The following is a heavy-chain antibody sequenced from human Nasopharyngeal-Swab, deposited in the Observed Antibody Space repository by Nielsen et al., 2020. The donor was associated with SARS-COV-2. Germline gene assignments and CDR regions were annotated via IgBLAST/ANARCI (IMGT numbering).Heavy chain of an antibody. CDR1: GLTFTNSW. J-gene: IGHJ6*02. V-gene: IGHV3-7*01. CDR3: ATLYGSGIYAGYYYYYGMDV. CDR2: IKQDGSDK. Sequence: GESLKLSCAASGLTFTNSWMSWVRQAPGKGLEWLANIKQDGSDKYYVDSVKGRFTISRDNAKNSLELQMNSLRVEDTAVYYCATLYGSGIYAGYYYYYGMDVWGQGTTVTVSS. D-gene: IGHD3-10*01.